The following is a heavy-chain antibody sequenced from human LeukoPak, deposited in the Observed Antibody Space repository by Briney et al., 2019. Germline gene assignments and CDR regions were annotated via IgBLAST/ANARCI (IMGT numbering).Heavy chain of an antibody. J-gene: IGHJ6*02. D-gene: IGHD3-16*02. Sequence: GGSLRLSCAASGFTVSSNYMSWVRQAPGKGLEWVPVIYSGGSTYYADSVKGRFTISRDNSKNTLYLQMNSLRAEDTAVYYCARDTRSYRGYYYYYGMDVWGQGTTVTVSS. CDR3: ARDTRSYRGYYYYYGMDV. CDR2: IYSGGST. CDR1: GFTVSSNY. V-gene: IGHV3-53*01.